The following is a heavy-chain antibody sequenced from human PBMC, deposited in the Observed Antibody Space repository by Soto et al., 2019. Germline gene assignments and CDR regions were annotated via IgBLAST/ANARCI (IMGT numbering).Heavy chain of an antibody. J-gene: IGHJ4*02. CDR2: IYYSGST. Sequence: QVQLQESGPGLVKPSETLPLTCTVSGGSVSSGSYYWSWIRQPPGKGLEWIGYIYYSGSTNYNPSLKSRVTISVDTSKNQFSLKLSSVTAADTAVYYCARVVVAATGSEVDYWGQGTLVTVSS. CDR1: GGSVSSGSYY. CDR3: ARVVVAATGSEVDY. D-gene: IGHD2-15*01. V-gene: IGHV4-61*01.